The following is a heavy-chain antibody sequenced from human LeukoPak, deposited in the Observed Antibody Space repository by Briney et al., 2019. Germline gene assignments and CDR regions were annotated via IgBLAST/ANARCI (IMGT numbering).Heavy chain of an antibody. Sequence: GGSLRLSCAASGFTFSSYAMSWVRQAPGKGLEWVSAISGSGGSTYYADSVKGRFTISRDNSKNTLYLQTNSLRAEDTAVYYCAKDPARPLYYYDSSGYYYWGQGTLVTVSS. CDR1: GFTFSSYA. J-gene: IGHJ4*02. D-gene: IGHD3-22*01. CDR2: ISGSGGST. CDR3: AKDPARPLYYYDSSGYYY. V-gene: IGHV3-23*01.